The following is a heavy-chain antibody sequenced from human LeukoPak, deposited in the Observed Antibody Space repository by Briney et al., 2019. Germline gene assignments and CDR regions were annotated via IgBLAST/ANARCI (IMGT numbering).Heavy chain of an antibody. CDR1: GYTFTGYF. CDR3: ARDRNFRSFDY. V-gene: IGHV1-69*04. D-gene: IGHD1-14*01. J-gene: IGHJ4*02. CDR2: IIPILGIA. Sequence: SVKVSCKASGYTFTGYFIHWVRQAPGQGLEWMGRIIPILGIANYAQKFQGRVTITADKSTSTAYMELSSLRSEDTAVYYCARDRNFRSFDYWGQGTLVTVSS.